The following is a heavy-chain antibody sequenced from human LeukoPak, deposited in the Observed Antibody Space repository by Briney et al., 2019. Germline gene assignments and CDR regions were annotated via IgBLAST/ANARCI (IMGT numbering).Heavy chain of an antibody. V-gene: IGHV4-39*01. CDR2: IYYSGST. J-gene: IGHJ4*02. Sequence: PSETLSLTCTVSGGSISSSSYYRGWIRQPPGKGLEWIGSIYYSGSTYYNPSLKSRVTIPVDTSKNQFSLKLSSVTAADTAVYYCARRVYDSSGIDYWGQGTLVTVSS. CDR1: GGSISSSSYY. CDR3: ARRVYDSSGIDY. D-gene: IGHD3-22*01.